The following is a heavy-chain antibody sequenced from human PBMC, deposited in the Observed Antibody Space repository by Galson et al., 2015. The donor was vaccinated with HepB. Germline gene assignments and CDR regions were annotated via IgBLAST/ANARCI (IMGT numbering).Heavy chain of an antibody. D-gene: IGHD6-19*01. CDR2: MSDNGDNT. CDR1: GFTFSSYA. J-gene: IGHJ1*01. CDR3: ATRSGASGWYSYFQH. Sequence: SLRLSCAASGFTFSSYAIIWVRQAPGKGLEWVSGMSDNGDNTFYAGSVKGRFTIYRDISKNTVYLQMNSLRVEDTAVYYCATRSGASGWYSYFQHWGQGTLVTVSS. V-gene: IGHV3-23*01.